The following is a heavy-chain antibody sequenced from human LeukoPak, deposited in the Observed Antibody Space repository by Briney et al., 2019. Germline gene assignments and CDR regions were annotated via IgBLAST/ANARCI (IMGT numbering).Heavy chain of an antibody. J-gene: IGHJ5*02. CDR2: IIPIFGTA. D-gene: IGHD6-13*01. CDR3: ARDVGSRPMYWFDP. Sequence: PGGSLRLSCAASGFTFSSYAISWVRQAPGQGLEWMGRIIPIFGTANYAQKFQGRVTITTDESTSTAYMELSSLRSEDTAVYYCARDVGSRPMYWFDPWGQGTLVTVSS. V-gene: IGHV1-69*05. CDR1: GFTFSSYA.